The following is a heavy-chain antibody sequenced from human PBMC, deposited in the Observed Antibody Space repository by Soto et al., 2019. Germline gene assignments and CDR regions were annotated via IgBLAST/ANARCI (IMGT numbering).Heavy chain of an antibody. CDR2: IYYSGST. Sequence: SETLSLTCSVSGGSISSGDYYWNWIRQPPGKGLEWIGHIYYSGSTYYNSSLKSRVTISLDTSKNQFSLKLSSVTAEDTAVYYCARGDSGRYTTARVFDYWGQGTLVTVSS. CDR3: ARGDSGRYTTARVFDY. D-gene: IGHD1-26*01. J-gene: IGHJ4*02. V-gene: IGHV4-30-4*01. CDR1: GGSISSGDYY.